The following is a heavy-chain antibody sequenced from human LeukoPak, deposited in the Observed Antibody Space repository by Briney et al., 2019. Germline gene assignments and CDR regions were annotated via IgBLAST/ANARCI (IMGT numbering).Heavy chain of an antibody. CDR1: GGSISSYY. CDR2: IYYSGST. D-gene: IGHD5-18*01. V-gene: IGHV4-59*08. CDR3: ASSSAVVTHSFDY. Sequence: SETLSLTCTVSGGSISSYYWSWIRQPPGEGLEWIWFIYYSGSTNQNPSLKSRVTMSVDTSKNQFFLRLSSVTAADAAVYYCASSSAVVTHSFDYWGQGTLVTVSS. J-gene: IGHJ4*02.